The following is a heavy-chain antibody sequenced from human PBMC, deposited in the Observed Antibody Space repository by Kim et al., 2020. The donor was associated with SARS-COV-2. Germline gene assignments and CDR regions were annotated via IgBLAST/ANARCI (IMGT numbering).Heavy chain of an antibody. Sequence: YSADSVKGRFTISRDISKNTVYLQLNSLRAEDTAVYYCAKIEVIIAATTDYWGQGTLVTVSS. D-gene: IGHD3-10*01. CDR3: AKIEVIIAATTDY. V-gene: IGHV3-23*01. J-gene: IGHJ4*02.